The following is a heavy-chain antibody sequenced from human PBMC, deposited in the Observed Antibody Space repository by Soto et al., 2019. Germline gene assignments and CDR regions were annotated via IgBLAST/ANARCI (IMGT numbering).Heavy chain of an antibody. CDR1: GYTFTSYY. Sequence: ASVKVSCKASGYTFTSYYMHWVRQAPGQGLEWMGIINPSGGSTSYAQKFQGRVTMTRDTSTSTVYMELSSLRSEDTAVYYCAKEYTSSRYYYYGMDVWGQGTTVTVSS. CDR2: INPSGGST. CDR3: AKEYTSSRYYYYGMDV. V-gene: IGHV1-46*01. J-gene: IGHJ6*02. D-gene: IGHD6-6*01.